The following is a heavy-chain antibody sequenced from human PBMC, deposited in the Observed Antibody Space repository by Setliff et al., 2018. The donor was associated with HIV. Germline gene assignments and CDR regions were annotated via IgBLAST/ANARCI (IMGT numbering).Heavy chain of an antibody. D-gene: IGHD3-10*01. V-gene: IGHV3-30*04. J-gene: IGHJ4*02. CDR3: ARAAESE. CDR1: ESTFYA. CDR2: ISYDGTSK. Sequence: PGGSLRLSCEASESTFYAMHWVRQAPGKGLEWLAVISYDGTSKYYADSVKGRFTISRDNSKSTQYLQMNSLRTEDTAVYYCARAAESEWGQGTLVTVSS.